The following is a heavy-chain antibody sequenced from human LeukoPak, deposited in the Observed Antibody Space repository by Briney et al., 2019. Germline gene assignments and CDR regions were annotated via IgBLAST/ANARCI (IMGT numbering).Heavy chain of an antibody. CDR2: IYIGGST. Sequence: PSETLSLTCIVSGGSISSYYWNWIRQSAGKGLEWIGRIYIGGSTNYNPSLKSRVTMSVDTSKNQFSLKLSSVTAADTAVYYCARGGRNYGSGSYYYYYYYMDVWGKGTMVTVSS. D-gene: IGHD3-10*01. CDR3: ARGGRNYGSGSYYYYYYYMDV. J-gene: IGHJ6*03. CDR1: GGSISSYY. V-gene: IGHV4-4*07.